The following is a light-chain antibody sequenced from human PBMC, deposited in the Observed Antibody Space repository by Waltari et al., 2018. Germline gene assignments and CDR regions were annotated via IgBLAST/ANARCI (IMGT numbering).Light chain of an antibody. V-gene: IGLV4-69*01. CDR3: QTWGMNIQV. CDR2: VNSEGSH. CDR1: GEYSAYP. J-gene: IGLJ3*02. Sequence: QLVLTQSPSASASLGASVKLTCTLTGEYSAYPIACHPLQPEKGPRYLMNVNSEGSHDKADGIPERFSGSSAGAERYLIISRLQSDDEADYFCQTWGMNIQVFGGGTRLTVL.